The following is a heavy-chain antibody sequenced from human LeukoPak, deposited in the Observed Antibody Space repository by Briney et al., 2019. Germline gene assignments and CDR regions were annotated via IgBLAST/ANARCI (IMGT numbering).Heavy chain of an antibody. Sequence: GGSLRLSCAASGFTFSSYAMSWVRQAPGKGLEWVSAISGSGGSTYYADSVKGRFTISRDNSKNTLYLQMNSLSAEDTAVYYCAKDPPHYYDSSGYYPKIQYFQHWGQGTLVTVSS. J-gene: IGHJ1*01. V-gene: IGHV3-23*01. CDR1: GFTFSSYA. CDR3: AKDPPHYYDSSGYYPKIQYFQH. D-gene: IGHD3-22*01. CDR2: ISGSGGST.